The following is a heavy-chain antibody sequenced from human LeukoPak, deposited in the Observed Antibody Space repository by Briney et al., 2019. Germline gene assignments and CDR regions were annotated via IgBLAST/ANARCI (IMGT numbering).Heavy chain of an antibody. D-gene: IGHD5-24*01. CDR2: SSRSGSTI. Sequence: GGSLRLSCAASGFTFSSYEMNWARQAPGKGLEWVSYSSRSGSTISYADSVKGRFTISRDNAKNSLYLQMNNLRAEDTAVYYCARIVEMATVDYWGQGTLVTVPS. V-gene: IGHV3-48*03. CDR1: GFTFSSYE. CDR3: ARIVEMATVDY. J-gene: IGHJ4*02.